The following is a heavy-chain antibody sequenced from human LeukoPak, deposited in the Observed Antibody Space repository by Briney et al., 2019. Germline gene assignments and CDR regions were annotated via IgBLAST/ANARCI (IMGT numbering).Heavy chain of an antibody. CDR1: GFTFSSYG. D-gene: IGHD6-13*01. Sequence: GGSLRLSCAASGFTFSSYGMHWVRQAPGKGLEWVAFIRYDGSNKYYADSVKGRFTISRDNSKNTLYLQMNSLRAEDTAVYYCARRVEQQLESGRIDYWGQGTLVTVSS. J-gene: IGHJ4*02. V-gene: IGHV3-30*02. CDR2: IRYDGSNK. CDR3: ARRVEQQLESGRIDY.